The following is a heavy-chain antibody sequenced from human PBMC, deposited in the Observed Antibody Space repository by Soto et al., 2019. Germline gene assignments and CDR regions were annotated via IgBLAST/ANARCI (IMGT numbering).Heavy chain of an antibody. Sequence: EVQLAESGGGLVQPGGSLRLSCAASGFTFSSYWMHWVRQAPGEGLVWVSRINTDGSTTNYADSVKGRFAISRDNAKNTLNLQRTGLRAEYMAVYYCARERFDPWGQGTLVTVSS. CDR2: INTDGSTT. CDR1: GFTFSSYW. CDR3: ARERFDP. V-gene: IGHV3-74*01. J-gene: IGHJ5*02.